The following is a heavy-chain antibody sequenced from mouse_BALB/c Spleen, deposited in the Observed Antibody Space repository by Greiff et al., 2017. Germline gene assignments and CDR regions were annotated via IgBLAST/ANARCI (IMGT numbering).Heavy chain of an antibody. CDR1: GFAFSSYD. Sequence: DVHLVESGGGLVKPGGSLKLSCAASGFAFSSYDMSWVRQTPEKRLEWVAYISSGGGSTYYPDTVKGRFTISRDNAKNTLYLQMSSLKSEDTAMYYCARHPRYYGSSSYAMDYWGQGTSVTVSS. CDR3: ARHPRYYGSSSYAMDY. V-gene: IGHV5-12-1*01. CDR2: ISSGGGST. D-gene: IGHD1-1*01. J-gene: IGHJ4*01.